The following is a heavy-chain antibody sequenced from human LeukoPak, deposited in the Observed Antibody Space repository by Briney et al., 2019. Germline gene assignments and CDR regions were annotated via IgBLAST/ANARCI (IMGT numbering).Heavy chain of an antibody. Sequence: GGSLRLSCAASGFTFSSYWMSWVRQAPGKGLEWVANIKQDGSEKYYVDSVKGRFTISRDNAKNSLYLQMNSPRAEDTAVYYCARVRDSSSWYGGAPYYFDYWGQGTLVTVSS. CDR3: ARVRDSSSWYGGAPYYFDY. CDR2: IKQDGSEK. D-gene: IGHD6-13*01. CDR1: GFTFSSYW. V-gene: IGHV3-7*01. J-gene: IGHJ4*02.